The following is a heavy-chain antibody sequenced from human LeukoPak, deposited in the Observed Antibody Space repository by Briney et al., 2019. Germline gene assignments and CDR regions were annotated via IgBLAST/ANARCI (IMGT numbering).Heavy chain of an antibody. J-gene: IGHJ6*03. CDR1: GFTFDDYN. CDR2: ITWNGDST. CDR3: AKDKWLRGYYYYMDV. Sequence: AGSLRLSCAASGFTFDDYNMHWVRQAPGKGLEWVSLITWNGDSTYYADSVEGRFTISRDNSKNSLYLQMNSLRTGDTALYYCAKDKWLRGYYYYMDVWGKGTTVTVSS. D-gene: IGHD5-12*01. V-gene: IGHV3-43*01.